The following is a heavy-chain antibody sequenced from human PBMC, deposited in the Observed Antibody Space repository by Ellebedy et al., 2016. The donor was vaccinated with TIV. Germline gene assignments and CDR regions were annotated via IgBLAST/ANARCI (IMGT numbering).Heavy chain of an antibody. V-gene: IGHV4-34*01. Sequence: MPGGSLRLSCGVYGGSFSGYFWSWIRQPPGKGLEWIGEINPSGTTHYNPSLKSRVTISLGTSKNQFSLKVNSVTAADTAIYYCASHRGFYSGWSFDYWGQGTLITVSS. CDR3: ASHRGFYSGWSFDY. J-gene: IGHJ4*02. D-gene: IGHD5-12*01. CDR1: GGSFSGYF. CDR2: INPSGTT.